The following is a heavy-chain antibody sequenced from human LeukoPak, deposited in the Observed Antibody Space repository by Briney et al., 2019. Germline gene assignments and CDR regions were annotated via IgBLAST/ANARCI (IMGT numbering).Heavy chain of an antibody. V-gene: IGHV4-59*12. CDR2: IYYSGRT. D-gene: IGHD2-21*02. J-gene: IGHJ5*02. Sequence: PSETLSLTCTVSGGSISSYYWSWIRQPPGKGLEWMGNIYYSGRTNYNPTLKSQVTKSVDPSKNQCPLTPSSVNAADTAVYYCAGLHSPSYCGGDCYSGWFDPWGQGTLVTVSS. CDR1: GGSISSYY. CDR3: AGLHSPSYCGGDCYSGWFDP.